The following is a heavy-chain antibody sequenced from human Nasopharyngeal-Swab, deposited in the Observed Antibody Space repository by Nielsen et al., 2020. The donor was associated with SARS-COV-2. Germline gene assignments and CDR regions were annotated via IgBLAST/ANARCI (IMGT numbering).Heavy chain of an antibody. D-gene: IGHD2-2*01. CDR2: IKSKTDGGTT. V-gene: IGHV3-15*01. Sequence: WIRQPPGKGLEWVGRIKSKTDGGTTDYAAPVKGRFTISGDDSKNTLYLRMNSLKTEDTAVYYCTTVRFHCSSTSCYRWFDPWGQGTLVTVSS. CDR3: TTVRFHCSSTSCYRWFDP. J-gene: IGHJ5*02.